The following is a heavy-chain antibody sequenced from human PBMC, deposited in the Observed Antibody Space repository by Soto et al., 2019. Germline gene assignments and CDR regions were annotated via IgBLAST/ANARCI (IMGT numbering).Heavy chain of an antibody. D-gene: IGHD6-13*01. CDR2: IGTAGDT. Sequence: SLRLSCEASGFTFSGFDMHWVRQPTGKGLEWVSSIGTAGDTYYAVSVKGRFTISRDNAKNSLSLQMNSLRAGDMAVYFCAKSQEIGTHFFDSWGQGTQVTVSS. J-gene: IGHJ4*02. V-gene: IGHV3-13*01. CDR1: GFTFSGFD. CDR3: AKSQEIGTHFFDS.